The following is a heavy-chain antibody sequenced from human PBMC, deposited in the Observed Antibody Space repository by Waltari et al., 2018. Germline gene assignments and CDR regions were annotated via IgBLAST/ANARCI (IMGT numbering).Heavy chain of an antibody. V-gene: IGHV3-7*04. J-gene: IGHJ4*02. CDR2: IKEDGTEE. CDR3: ARVSKGIHFDY. CDR1: GLTFAHYW. Sequence: EVQLVESGGGLVQPGGSLRLSCTASGLTFAHYWMSWVRQAPGKGLQWVADIKEDGTEESYLDSLKGRFTISRDDAKNSLHLQMNSLRVEDTAIYYCARVSKGIHFDYWGQGTLVTVSS.